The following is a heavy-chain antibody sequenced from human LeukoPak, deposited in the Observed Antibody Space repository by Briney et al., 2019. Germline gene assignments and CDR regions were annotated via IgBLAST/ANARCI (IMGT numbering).Heavy chain of an antibody. D-gene: IGHD3-22*01. V-gene: IGHV1-18*01. CDR2: SAYNGNT. Sequence: SAYNGNTNYAQNLQGRVTMTTDTSTSTAYMELRSLRSDDTAVYYCALTEGYDSSGYLDYWGQGTLVTVSS. CDR3: ALTEGYDSSGYLDY. J-gene: IGHJ4*02.